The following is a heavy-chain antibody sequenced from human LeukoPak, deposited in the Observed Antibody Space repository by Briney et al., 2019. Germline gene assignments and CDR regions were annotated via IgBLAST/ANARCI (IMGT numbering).Heavy chain of an antibody. CDR2: INHSGST. J-gene: IGHJ5*02. V-gene: IGHV4-34*01. CDR3: AGRLLLWFGELLWFDP. D-gene: IGHD3-10*01. Sequence: ASETLSLTCAVYGGSFSGYYWSWIRQPPGKGLEWIGEINHSGSTNYNPSLKSRVTISVDTSKNQFSLKLSSVTAADTAVYYCAGRLLLWFGELLWFDPWGQGTLVTVSS. CDR1: GGSFSGYY.